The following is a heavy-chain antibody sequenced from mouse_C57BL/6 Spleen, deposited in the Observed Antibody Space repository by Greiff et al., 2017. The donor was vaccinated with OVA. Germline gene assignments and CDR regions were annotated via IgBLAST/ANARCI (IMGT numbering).Heavy chain of an antibody. D-gene: IGHD2-3*01. Sequence: QVQLQQPGAELVRPGSSVKLSCKASGYTFTSYWMHWVKQRPIQGLEWIGNIDPSDSETHYNQKFKDKATLTVDKSSSTAYMQLSSLTSEDSAVYSCARDVYSFYAMDYWGQGTSVTVSS. J-gene: IGHJ4*01. CDR1: GYTFTSYW. CDR3: ARDVYSFYAMDY. CDR2: IDPSDSET. V-gene: IGHV1-52*01.